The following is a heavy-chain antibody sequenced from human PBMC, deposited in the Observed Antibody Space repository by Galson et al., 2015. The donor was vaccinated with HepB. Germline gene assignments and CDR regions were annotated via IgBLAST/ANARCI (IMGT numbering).Heavy chain of an antibody. CDR2: INPSGGGT. D-gene: IGHD6-13*01. CDR1: GYTFTSYY. V-gene: IGHV1-46*04. Sequence: SVKVSCKASGYTFTSYYIHWVRQAPGQGLEWMGMINPSGGGTSYTKKLRGRFTMTRDPSTRTVYMELSSLRSEDTAVYHCARDGHQGRAAGGINYHHHYGMDVWGQGTTVTVFS. J-gene: IGHJ6*02. CDR3: ARDGHQGRAAGGINYHHHYGMDV.